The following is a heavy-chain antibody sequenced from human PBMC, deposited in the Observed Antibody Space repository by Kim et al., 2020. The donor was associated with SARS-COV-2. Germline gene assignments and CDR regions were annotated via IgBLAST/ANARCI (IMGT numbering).Heavy chain of an antibody. CDR1: GYTFTSYG. CDR2: ISAYNGNT. J-gene: IGHJ4*02. CDR3: GRSNFIAAADFEFTGD. D-gene: IGHD6-13*01. Sequence: ASVKVSCKASGYTFTSYGISWVRQAPGQGLEWMGWISAYNGNTNYAQKLQGRVTMTTDTSTSTAYMELRSLRSDDTAVYYCGRSNFIAAADFEFTGDWGQGTLVTVSS. V-gene: IGHV1-18*01.